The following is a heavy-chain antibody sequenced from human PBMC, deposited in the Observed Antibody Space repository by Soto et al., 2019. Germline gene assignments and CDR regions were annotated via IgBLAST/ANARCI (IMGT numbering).Heavy chain of an antibody. J-gene: IGHJ5*02. CDR1: GFTFSSYA. Sequence: GGSLRLSCAASGFTFSSYAMHWVRQAPGKGLEWVAVISYDGSNKYYADSVKGRFTISRDNSKNTLYLQMNSLRAEDTAVYYCARDSGCSGGSCYQKYNWFDPWGQGTLVTVYS. CDR2: ISYDGSNK. CDR3: ARDSGCSGGSCYQKYNWFDP. D-gene: IGHD2-15*01. V-gene: IGHV3-30-3*01.